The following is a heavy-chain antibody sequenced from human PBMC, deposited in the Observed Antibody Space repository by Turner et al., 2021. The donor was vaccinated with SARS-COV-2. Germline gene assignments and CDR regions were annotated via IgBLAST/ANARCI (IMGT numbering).Heavy chain of an antibody. J-gene: IGHJ4*02. V-gene: IGHV4-39*01. D-gene: IGHD3-22*01. CDR1: GGTLSSGCYS. CDR3: ARISYCYGSSGLIDY. Sequence: QLQLQESGPGLEHPSETLSLSSTVSGGTLSSGCYSWCWIRQPPEKGLEWIGTIYYGGSTYYNPSLKSRVTMSVDTSKNQFSLKLSYVTAADTAVYYCARISYCYGSSGLIDYWGQGTLVTVSS. CDR2: IYYGGST.